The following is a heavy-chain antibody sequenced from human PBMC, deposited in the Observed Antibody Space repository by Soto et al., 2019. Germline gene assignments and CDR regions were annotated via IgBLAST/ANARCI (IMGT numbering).Heavy chain of an antibody. Sequence: EVHLLESGGGFVQTGKSLRLSCTTSGFNFSGYGMTWVRQAPGRGLEWISTMYPSGGDVFYAASVEGRYSMSRDESRGTVFLQMDRLRVEDTAIYYCVKGGWGDNWGPGALVAVSS. V-gene: IGHV3-23*05. CDR3: VKGGWGDN. CDR2: MYPSGGDV. CDR1: GFNFSGYG. J-gene: IGHJ4*02. D-gene: IGHD3-10*01.